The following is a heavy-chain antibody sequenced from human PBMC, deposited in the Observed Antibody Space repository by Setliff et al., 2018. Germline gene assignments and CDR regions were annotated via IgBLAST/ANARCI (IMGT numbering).Heavy chain of an antibody. D-gene: IGHD6-19*01. CDR2: TRNKANSYTT. CDR3: TRGQYSSGFRGLDY. J-gene: IGHJ4*02. CDR1: GFTFSDHY. Sequence: PGGSLRLSCAASGFTFSDHYMDWVRQAPGKGLEWVGRTRNKANSYTTDYAASVKGRFTISRDDSKNSLYLQMNSLKTAGTAVYYCTRGQYSSGFRGLDYWGQGTLVTVSS. V-gene: IGHV3-72*01.